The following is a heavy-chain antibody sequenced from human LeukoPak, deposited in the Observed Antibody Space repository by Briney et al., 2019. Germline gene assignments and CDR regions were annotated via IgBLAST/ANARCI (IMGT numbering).Heavy chain of an antibody. CDR3: AKDPTTGKTPNWFDP. V-gene: IGHV3-23*01. Sequence: GGSLRLSCAASGFTFSSYAMSWVRQAPGNGLEWVSAISGSGGSTYYADSVKGRFTISRDNSKNTLYLQMNSLRAEDTAVYYCAKDPTTGKTPNWFDPWGQGTLVTVSS. D-gene: IGHD1-1*01. CDR1: GFTFSSYA. J-gene: IGHJ5*02. CDR2: ISGSGGST.